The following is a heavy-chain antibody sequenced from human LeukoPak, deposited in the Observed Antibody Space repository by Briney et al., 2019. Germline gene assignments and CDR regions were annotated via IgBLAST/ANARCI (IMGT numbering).Heavy chain of an antibody. CDR2: IWYDGSNK. Sequence: GGSLRLSCAASGFTFSSYGMHWVRQAPGKGLEWVAVIWYDGSNKYYADSVKGRFTISRDNSKNTLYLQMNSLRAEDTAVYYCARELRGSSWAYYYYGMDVWGQGTTVTVSS. D-gene: IGHD6-13*01. V-gene: IGHV3-33*01. CDR3: ARELRGSSWAYYYYGMDV. CDR1: GFTFSSYG. J-gene: IGHJ6*02.